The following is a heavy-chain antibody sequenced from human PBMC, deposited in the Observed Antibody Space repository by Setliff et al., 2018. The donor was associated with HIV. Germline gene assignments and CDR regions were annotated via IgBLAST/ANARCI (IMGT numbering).Heavy chain of an antibody. CDR2: ISTSGTT. J-gene: IGHJ1*01. D-gene: IGHD1-1*01. CDR3: ARDSNAPYFQH. V-gene: IGHV4-61*09. CDR1: GGSITTGSYY. Sequence: SETLSLTCTVSGGSITTGSYYWTWIRQPAGKGLEWIGHISTSGTTNYNRSLKSRVTLSVKTSKNQFSLKLNSVTAADTAVYYCARDSNAPYFQHWGQGTLVTVSS.